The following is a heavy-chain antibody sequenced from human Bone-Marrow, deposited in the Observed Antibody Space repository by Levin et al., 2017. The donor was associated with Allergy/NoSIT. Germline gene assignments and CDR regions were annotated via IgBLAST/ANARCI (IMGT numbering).Heavy chain of an antibody. CDR2: VFDYGKT. J-gene: IGHJ4*01. CDR1: GGSIGRYY. D-gene: IGHD3-16*01. V-gene: IGHV4-59*01. Sequence: SETLSLTCTISGGSIGRYYWSWLRQPPGKGLEWIGYVFDYGKTDYNPSLESRVTISWDTSKMQFSLRLTSVTAADSAVYYCAREHYDHIWGTFRYFDYWGQGSLVTVSA. CDR3: AREHYDHIWGTFRYFDY.